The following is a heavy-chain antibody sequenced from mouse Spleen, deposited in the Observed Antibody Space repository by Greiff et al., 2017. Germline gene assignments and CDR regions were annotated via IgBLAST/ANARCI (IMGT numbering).Heavy chain of an antibody. CDR2: INPSNGRT. CDR1: GYTFTSYW. V-gene: IGHV1S81*02. D-gene: IGHD4-1*01. CDR3: ARTFWDEGFAY. Sequence: QVQLQQPGAELVKPGASVKLSCKASGYTFTSYWMHWVKQRPGQGLEWIGEINPSNGRTNYNEKFKSKATLTVDKSSSTAYMQLSSLTSEDSAVYYCARTFWDEGFAYWGQGTLVTVSA. J-gene: IGHJ3*01.